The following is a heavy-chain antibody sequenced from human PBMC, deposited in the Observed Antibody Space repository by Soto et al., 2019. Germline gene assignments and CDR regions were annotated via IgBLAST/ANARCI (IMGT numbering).Heavy chain of an antibody. D-gene: IGHD5-12*01. V-gene: IGHV1-18*01. Sequence: QVQLVQSGAEVKKPGASVKVSCKASGYTFTRSGISWVRQAPGQGPEWMGWISSYNGDTNYAQTFQGRVTMTTDTSTSTAYMELRSLRSDDTPVYYCAREGVAPYYYYGMDVWGPGTPVTVAS. CDR2: ISSYNGDT. CDR3: AREGVAPYYYYGMDV. CDR1: GYTFTRSG. J-gene: IGHJ6*02.